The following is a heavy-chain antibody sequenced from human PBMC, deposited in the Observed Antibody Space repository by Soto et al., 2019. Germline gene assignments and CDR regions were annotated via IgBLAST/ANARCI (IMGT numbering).Heavy chain of an antibody. Sequence: SLRLSCAASGFTFDDYAMHWVRQAPGKGLEWVSGISWNSGSIGYADSVKGRFTISRDNAKNSLYLQMNSLRAEDTALYYCAKGNSSSWYRDDPFDYWGQGTLVTVSS. D-gene: IGHD6-13*01. CDR3: AKGNSSSWYRDDPFDY. J-gene: IGHJ4*02. CDR1: GFTFDDYA. V-gene: IGHV3-9*01. CDR2: ISWNSGSI.